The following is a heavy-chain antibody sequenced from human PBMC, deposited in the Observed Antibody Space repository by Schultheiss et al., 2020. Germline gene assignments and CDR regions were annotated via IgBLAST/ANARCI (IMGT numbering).Heavy chain of an antibody. V-gene: IGHV1-69*05. CDR2: IIPIFGTA. D-gene: IGHD3-22*01. J-gene: IGHJ1*01. Sequence: SVKVSCKASGGTFSSYAISWVRQAPGQGLEWMGGIIPIFGTANYAQKFQGRVTITTDESTSTAYMELSSLRSEDTAVYYCARARSSGGYLETYFQHWGQGTMVTVSS. CDR1: GGTFSSYA. CDR3: ARARSSGGYLETYFQH.